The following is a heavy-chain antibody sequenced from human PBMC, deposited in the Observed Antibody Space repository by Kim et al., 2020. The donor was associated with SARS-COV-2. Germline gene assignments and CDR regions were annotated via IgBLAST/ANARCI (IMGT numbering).Heavy chain of an antibody. CDR2: ITGGGDNT. V-gene: IGHV3-23*01. CDR3: AKGHRGDAFDI. CDR1: GFTFTNYD. D-gene: IGHD3-10*01. Sequence: GGSLRLSCAASGFTFTNYDMNWVRQAPGKGLEWVSTITGGGDNTYYADSVKGRFTLSRDNSKNTMSLQMNKLRAEDTAVYYCAKGHRGDAFDIWGQGTMGTVSS. J-gene: IGHJ3*02.